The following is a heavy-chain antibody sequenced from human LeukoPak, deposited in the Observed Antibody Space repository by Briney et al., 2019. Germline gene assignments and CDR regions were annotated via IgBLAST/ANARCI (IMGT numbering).Heavy chain of an antibody. CDR1: GYTFTGYY. D-gene: IGHD6-19*01. Sequence: GASVKVSCKASGYTFTGYYMHWVRQAPGQGLEWTGWINLNSGDANYVSNFQGRVTMTRDTSISTAYMELSRLRSDDTAVYYCARCGYSSGWYDYWGQGTLVTVSS. CDR2: INLNSGDA. CDR3: ARCGYSSGWYDY. J-gene: IGHJ4*02. V-gene: IGHV1-2*02.